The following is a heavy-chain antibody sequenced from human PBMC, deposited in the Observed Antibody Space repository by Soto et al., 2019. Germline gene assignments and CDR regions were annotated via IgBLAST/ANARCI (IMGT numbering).Heavy chain of an antibody. CDR2: IYGGGNGP. CDR3: AKMEGMDTWAYSFDY. V-gene: IGHV3-23*01. Sequence: EVQVLESGGGLVQPGGSLRLSCAATGFTFSDFAMSWVRQAPGKGPEWVSRIYGGGNGPHYADSVKGRVTISRDNSKNTLYLQMNSLRAEDTAVYYCAKMEGMDTWAYSFDYWGQGTLVTVSS. J-gene: IGHJ4*02. CDR1: GFTFSDFA. D-gene: IGHD5-18*01.